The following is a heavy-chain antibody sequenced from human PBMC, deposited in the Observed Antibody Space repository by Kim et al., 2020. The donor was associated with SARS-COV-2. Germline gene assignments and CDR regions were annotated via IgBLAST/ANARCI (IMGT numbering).Heavy chain of an antibody. CDR3: ARVLNSGYGWFDP. Sequence: NYDTKFQGRVPMTRDTSISTAYMELSRLRSDDTAVYYCARVLNSGYGWFDPWGQGTLVTVSS. J-gene: IGHJ5*02. V-gene: IGHV1-2*02. D-gene: IGHD5-12*01.